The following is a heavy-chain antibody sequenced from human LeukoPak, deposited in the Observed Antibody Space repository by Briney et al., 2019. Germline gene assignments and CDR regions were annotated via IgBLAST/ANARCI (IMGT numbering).Heavy chain of an antibody. Sequence: AGSLRLSCAASRFTFSHYGMHWVRQAPGRGLEWVSGISYVGSNNNYAASVKGQFTSARDKFKNTLYLQVNSLRDEDTAIYYCAKDLDYGDYGDWYFDRWGRGSLVTVSS. V-gene: IGHV3-30*18. CDR2: ISYVGSNN. J-gene: IGHJ2*01. CDR3: AKDLDYGDYGDWYFDR. CDR1: RFTFSHYG. D-gene: IGHD4-17*01.